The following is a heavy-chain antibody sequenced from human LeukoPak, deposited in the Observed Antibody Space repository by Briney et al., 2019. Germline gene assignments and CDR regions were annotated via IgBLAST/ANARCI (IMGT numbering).Heavy chain of an antibody. D-gene: IGHD3-10*01. Sequence: ASVKVSCKASGYTFTSYAMHWVRQAPGQRLEWMGWINAGNGNTKYSQKFQGRVTITRDTSASTAYMELSSLRSEDTAVYYCARSHVLLWFGDPIAGGGGWFDPWGQGTLVTVSS. CDR2: INAGNGNT. CDR3: ARSHVLLWFGDPIAGGGGWFDP. CDR1: GYTFTSYA. J-gene: IGHJ5*02. V-gene: IGHV1-3*01.